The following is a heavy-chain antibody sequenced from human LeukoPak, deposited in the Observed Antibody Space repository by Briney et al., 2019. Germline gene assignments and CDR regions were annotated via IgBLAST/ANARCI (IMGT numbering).Heavy chain of an antibody. CDR1: GFTFSSYA. D-gene: IGHD3-3*01. V-gene: IGHV3-64*01. CDR2: ISSNGGST. J-gene: IGHJ4*02. Sequence: GGSLRLSCAASGFTFSSYAMHWVRQAPGKGLGYVSAISSNGGSTYYANSVKGRFTISRDNSKNTLYLQMGSLRAEDMAVYYCARGEAIFGVVITSYYFDYWGQGTLVSVSS. CDR3: ARGEAIFGVVITSYYFDY.